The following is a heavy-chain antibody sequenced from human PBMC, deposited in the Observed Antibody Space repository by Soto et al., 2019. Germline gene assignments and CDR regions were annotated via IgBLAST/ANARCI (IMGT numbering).Heavy chain of an antibody. D-gene: IGHD5-12*01. CDR1: GGTFSSYA. J-gene: IGHJ6*02. CDR2: IIPIFGTA. V-gene: IGHV1-69*13. Sequence: ASVKVSCKASGGTFSSYAISWVRQAPGQGLEWMGGIIPIFGTANYAQKFQGRVTITADESTSTAYMELSSLRSEDTAVYYCARGTQSERGYSGIRYYYYYGMDVWGQGTTVTVYS. CDR3: ARGTQSERGYSGIRYYYYYGMDV.